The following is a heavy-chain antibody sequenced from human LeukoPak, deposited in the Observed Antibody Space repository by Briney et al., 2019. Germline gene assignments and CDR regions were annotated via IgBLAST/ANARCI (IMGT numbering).Heavy chain of an antibody. CDR1: GFNFNIFD. Sequence: PGGSLRLSCAVSGFNFNIFDMYWVRQSPGKGLEYVSSITANGLGTYYASSVKGRFTISRDNSQNTVFLQMGSLRSEDMAVYYCARARGYCNGGSCYYFDFWGQGTLVTVSS. J-gene: IGHJ4*02. CDR3: ARARGYCNGGSCYYFDF. V-gene: IGHV3-64*01. D-gene: IGHD2-15*01. CDR2: ITANGLGT.